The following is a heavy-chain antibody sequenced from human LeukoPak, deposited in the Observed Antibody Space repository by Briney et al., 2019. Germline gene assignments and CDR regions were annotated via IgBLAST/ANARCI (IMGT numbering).Heavy chain of an antibody. CDR1: GGSISSSSYY. CDR2: INHSGST. Sequence: SETLSLTCTVSGGSISSSSYYWGWIRQPPGKGLEWIGEINHSGSTNYNPSLKSRVTISVDTSKNQFSLKLSSVTAADTAVYYCARGGYSSSFDYWGQGTLVTVSS. D-gene: IGHD6-13*01. V-gene: IGHV4-39*07. J-gene: IGHJ4*02. CDR3: ARGGYSSSFDY.